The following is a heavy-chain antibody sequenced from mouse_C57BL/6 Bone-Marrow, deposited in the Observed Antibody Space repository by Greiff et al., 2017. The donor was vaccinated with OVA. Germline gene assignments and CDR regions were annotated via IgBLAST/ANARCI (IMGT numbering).Heavy chain of an antibody. D-gene: IGHD1-1*01. CDR1: GYTFTSYW. CDR3: ARSSLIYYGSSYNYAMDY. CDR2: IDPSDSYT. V-gene: IGHV1-50*01. Sequence: VQLQQPGAELVKPGASVKLSCKASGYTFTSYWMQWVNQRPGQGLEWIGEIDPSDSYTNYNQKFKGKATLTVDTSSSTAYMQLSSLTSEDSAVYYCARSSLIYYGSSYNYAMDYWGQGTSVTVSS. J-gene: IGHJ4*01.